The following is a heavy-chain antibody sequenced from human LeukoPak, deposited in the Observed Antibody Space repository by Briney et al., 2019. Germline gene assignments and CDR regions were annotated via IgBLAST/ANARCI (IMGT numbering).Heavy chain of an antibody. Sequence: GGSLRLSCAASGFSFSNHGMHWVRQAPGKRLEWVAVIWDDGNNKRYANSVNGRFTISRDNSENTLYLQMNGLTAEDTAVYYCARTTSIALRRPFDYWGQGTLVTVSS. D-gene: IGHD6-6*01. CDR1: GFSFSNHG. V-gene: IGHV3-33*01. J-gene: IGHJ4*02. CDR2: IWDDGNNK. CDR3: ARTTSIALRRPFDY.